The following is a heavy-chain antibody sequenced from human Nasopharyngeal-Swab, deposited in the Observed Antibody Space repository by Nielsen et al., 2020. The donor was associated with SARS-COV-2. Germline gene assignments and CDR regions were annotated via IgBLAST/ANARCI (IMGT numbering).Heavy chain of an antibody. CDR1: GLTLSSYG. J-gene: IGHJ4*02. V-gene: IGHV3-30*03. Sequence: GGSLRLSCAASGLTLSSYGMHCVRQAPGKGLEWVAVISYDGSNKYYADSVKGRFTISRDNSKNTVYLQMNSLRAEDTAVYYCARDRPHWGCDYWGQGTLVTVSS. D-gene: IGHD3-16*01. CDR3: ARDRPHWGCDY. CDR2: ISYDGSNK.